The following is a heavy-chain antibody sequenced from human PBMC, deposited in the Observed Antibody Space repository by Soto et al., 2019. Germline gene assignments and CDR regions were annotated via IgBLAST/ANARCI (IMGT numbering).Heavy chain of an antibody. CDR2: LSRGDER. CDR1: GAPITTTKW. J-gene: IGHJ6*02. D-gene: IGHD3-16*01. Sequence: QVQLQESGPGLVKPSETLSLTCTVSGAPITTTKWWAWVRLTPGKGLEWIGELSRGDERSSNPSLEGRFTMSLDESNNHFSLKLTSVTAADTAIYYCATQTISYTWGVWGRGTSVAVSS. CDR3: ATQTISYTWGV. V-gene: IGHV4-4*02.